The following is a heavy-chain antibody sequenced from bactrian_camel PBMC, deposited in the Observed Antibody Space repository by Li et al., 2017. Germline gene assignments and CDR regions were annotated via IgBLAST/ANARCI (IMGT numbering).Heavy chain of an antibody. J-gene: IGHJ6*01. CDR3: AKDQDSVGWATPGFGY. CDR2: IISDGSND. V-gene: IGHV3-2*01. D-gene: IGHD5*01. CDR1: GITYITYH. Sequence: VQLVESGGGLVQPGGSLRLSCVASGITYITYHVYWVRQAPGKGLEWVSSIISDGSNDYYADSVKGRFTISRDNAKNTLCLQLNSLKTEDTAMYYCAKDQDSVGWATPGFGYWGQGTQVTVS.